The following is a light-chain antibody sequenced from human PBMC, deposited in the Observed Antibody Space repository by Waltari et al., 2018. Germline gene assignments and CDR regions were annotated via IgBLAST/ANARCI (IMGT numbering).Light chain of an antibody. J-gene: IGKJ3*01. Sequence: EIVMTQSPATLSVSPGESATLSCRASQSGSSNLAWYQQKPGQAPRLLIYDASSGATGIPARCRGSGSGTEFTLTISSLQSEDSALYYCQQYSNWPPEVTCGPGTKVDIK. CDR3: QQYSNWPPEVT. V-gene: IGKV3-15*01. CDR2: DAS. CDR1: QSGSSN.